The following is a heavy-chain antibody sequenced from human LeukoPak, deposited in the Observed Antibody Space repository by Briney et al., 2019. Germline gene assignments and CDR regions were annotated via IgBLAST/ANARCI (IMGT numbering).Heavy chain of an antibody. D-gene: IGHD3-10*01. CDR2: INPSGGST. V-gene: IGHV1-46*01. J-gene: IGHJ1*01. CDR1: GYTFTSYY. Sequence: ASVKVSCKASGYTFTSYYMHWVRQAPGQGLEWMGIINPSGGSTSYAQKFQGRVTMTRVMSTSTVYMELSSLRSEDTAVYYCARVNGDGSGFPEYFQHWGQGTLVTVSS. CDR3: ARVNGDGSGFPEYFQH.